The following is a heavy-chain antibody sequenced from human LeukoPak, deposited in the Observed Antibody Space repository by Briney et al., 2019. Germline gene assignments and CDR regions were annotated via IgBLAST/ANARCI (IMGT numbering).Heavy chain of an antibody. CDR1: GFTFSSYS. J-gene: IGHJ6*02. V-gene: IGHV4-34*01. D-gene: IGHD3-16*01. CDR3: ARATDDEFYLYYGMDV. Sequence: GSLRLSCAASGFTFSSYSMNWVRQPLGKGLEWIGEVSQSGSTNYNPSLKSRIIMSVDPSRNQFSLQLTSVTAADTAVYFCARATDDEFYLYYGMDVWGQGTTVTVSS. CDR2: VSQSGST.